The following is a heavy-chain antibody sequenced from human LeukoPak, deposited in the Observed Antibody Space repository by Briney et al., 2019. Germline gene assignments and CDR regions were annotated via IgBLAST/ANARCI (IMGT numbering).Heavy chain of an antibody. J-gene: IGHJ5*02. CDR3: AREATVVRGNTIDP. V-gene: IGHV1-3*01. CDR2: INAGNGNT. CDR1: GYTFTSYA. Sequence: GASVKVSCKASGYTFTSYAMHWVRQAPGQRLEWMGWINAGNGNTKYSQKFQGRVTITRDTSASTAYMELSSLRAEDTAVYYCAREATVVRGNTIDPWGQGTLVTVSS. D-gene: IGHD3-10*01.